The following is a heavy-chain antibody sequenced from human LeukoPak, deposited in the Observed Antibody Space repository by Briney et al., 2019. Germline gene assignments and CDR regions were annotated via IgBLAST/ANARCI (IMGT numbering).Heavy chain of an antibody. CDR3: ARDHCSSTSCYSSYYYMDV. CDR2: IYYSGST. Sequence: SETLSLTCTVSGGSIRSSYWSWIRQPPGKGLEWLGYIYYSGSTNYNPSLKSRVTISVDTSKNQFSLRLSSVTAADTAVYYCARDHCSSTSCYSSYYYMDVWGRGTTVTVSS. CDR1: GGSIRSSY. D-gene: IGHD2-2*01. J-gene: IGHJ6*03. V-gene: IGHV4-59*01.